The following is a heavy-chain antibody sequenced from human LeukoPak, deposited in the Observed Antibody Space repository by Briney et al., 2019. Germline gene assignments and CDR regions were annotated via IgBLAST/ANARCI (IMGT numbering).Heavy chain of an antibody. CDR3: ARKPILYGSGSYYYYFDY. Sequence: PSETLSLTCAVSGGSLSNSDYLWGWIRQPPGKGLEWIASIYYSGTIHYNSSLKSRVTISVDTSKNQFSLKLSSVTAADTAVYYCARKPILYGSGSYYYYFDYWGQGTLVTVSS. V-gene: IGHV4-39*01. D-gene: IGHD3-10*01. CDR1: GGSLSNSDYL. J-gene: IGHJ4*02. CDR2: IYYSGTI.